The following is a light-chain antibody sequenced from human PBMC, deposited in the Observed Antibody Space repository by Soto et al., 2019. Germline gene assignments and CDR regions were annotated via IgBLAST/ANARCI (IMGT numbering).Light chain of an antibody. CDR3: SSYTSSSTYG. Sequence: QSALTQPASVSGSPGQSITISCTGTSSDVGGYNDVSWYQQHPGKAPKLMIYEVSNRPSGVSNRFSGAKSGNTASLTISGLQAEDEADYYCSSYTSSSTYGFGTGTKLTVL. J-gene: IGLJ1*01. CDR2: EVS. CDR1: SSDVGGYND. V-gene: IGLV2-14*01.